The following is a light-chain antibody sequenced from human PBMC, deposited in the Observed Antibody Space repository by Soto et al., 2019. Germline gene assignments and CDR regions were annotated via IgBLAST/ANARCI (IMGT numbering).Light chain of an antibody. CDR2: EVT. J-gene: IGLJ1*01. Sequence: QSALTQPASVSGSPGQSITISCTGASSDVGDYKFVSWYQQHPGKVPKLIIYEVTKRPSGVPDRFSGSKSGNTASLTVSGLRAEDEADYYCSSYAGSNNFVFGTGTKVTVL. CDR3: SSYAGSNNFV. CDR1: SSDVGDYKF. V-gene: IGLV2-8*01.